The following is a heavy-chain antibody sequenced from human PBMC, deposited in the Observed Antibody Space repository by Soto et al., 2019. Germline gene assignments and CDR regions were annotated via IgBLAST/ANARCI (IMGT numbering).Heavy chain of an antibody. J-gene: IGHJ4*02. CDR3: ALRKTGSYFDY. Sequence: GSLRLSCEGSGFTFSTYAMSWVRQAPGKGLEWVSAISGSGGSTYYTDSVKGRFTISRDNSKNTLYLQMNTLRAEDTALYYCALRKTGSYFDYWSQGSPVTVS. D-gene: IGHD1-26*01. CDR2: ISGSGGST. V-gene: IGHV3-23*01. CDR1: GFTFSTYA.